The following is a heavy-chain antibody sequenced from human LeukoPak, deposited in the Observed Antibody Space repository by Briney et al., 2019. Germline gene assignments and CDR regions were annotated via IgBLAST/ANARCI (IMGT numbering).Heavy chain of an antibody. CDR1: GFTFSGYY. J-gene: IGHJ2*01. CDR3: ARGGLLQSSWSYFDL. D-gene: IGHD2-21*02. V-gene: IGHV3-11*01. Sequence: GGSLRLSWAASGFTFSGYYMSLIRQAPGRGLEGVSYISSSGYTIYYPYAVRGRVTISSDNAKNSLYLQMNSLRAADTAVYYCARGGLLQSSWSYFDLWGRGTLVTVSS. CDR2: ISSSGYTI.